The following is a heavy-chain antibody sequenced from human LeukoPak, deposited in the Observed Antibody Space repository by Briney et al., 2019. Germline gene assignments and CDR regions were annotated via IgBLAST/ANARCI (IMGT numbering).Heavy chain of an antibody. Sequence: GGSLRLSCAASGFTFDDYGMSWVRQAPGKGLEWVSGINWNGGSTGYADSVKGRFTISRDNAKNSLYLQMNSLRAEDTALYYCARTVGGDYDYWNYYYMDVWGKGTTVTVSS. CDR3: ARTVGGDYDYWNYYYMDV. CDR2: INWNGGST. D-gene: IGHD4-17*01. V-gene: IGHV3-20*04. J-gene: IGHJ6*03. CDR1: GFTFDDYG.